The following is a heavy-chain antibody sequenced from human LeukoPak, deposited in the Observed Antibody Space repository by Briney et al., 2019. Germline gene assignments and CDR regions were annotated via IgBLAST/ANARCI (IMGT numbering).Heavy chain of an antibody. Sequence: PGGSLRLSCAASGFTFSSYSMNWVRQAPGKGLEWVSYISSSSSTIYYADSVKGRFTISRDNAKNSLYLQMNSLRAEDTAVYYCARPYNWFDPWGQGTLVTVSS. J-gene: IGHJ5*02. CDR3: ARPYNWFDP. CDR1: GFTFSSYS. V-gene: IGHV3-48*01. CDR2: ISSSSSTI.